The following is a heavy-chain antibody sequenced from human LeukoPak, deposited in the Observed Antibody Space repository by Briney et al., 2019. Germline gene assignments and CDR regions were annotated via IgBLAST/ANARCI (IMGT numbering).Heavy chain of an antibody. Sequence: ASVKVSCKASGYTFTSYGISWVRQAPGQGLEWMGWISAYNGNTNYAQKLQGRVTMTTDTSTSTAYMEPRSLRSDDTAVYYCAREGAHSGYLLIDYWGQGTLVTVSS. CDR1: GYTFTSYG. CDR3: AREGAHSGYLLIDY. J-gene: IGHJ4*02. D-gene: IGHD5-12*01. V-gene: IGHV1-18*01. CDR2: ISAYNGNT.